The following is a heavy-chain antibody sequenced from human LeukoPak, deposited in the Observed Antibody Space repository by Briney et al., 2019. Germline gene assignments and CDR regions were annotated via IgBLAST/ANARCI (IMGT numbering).Heavy chain of an antibody. CDR2: IYYTGST. Sequence: SETLSLTCTVSGGSISSSNYYWGWIRQPPGKGLEWIGPIYYTGSTYYNPSLKSRVTISVDTSKNQFSLNPSPVTAADTAVYYCARGAFGVILRYNWFDPWGQGTLVTVSS. CDR3: ARGAFGVILRYNWFDP. D-gene: IGHD3-3*01. V-gene: IGHV4-39*07. CDR1: GGSISSSNYY. J-gene: IGHJ5*02.